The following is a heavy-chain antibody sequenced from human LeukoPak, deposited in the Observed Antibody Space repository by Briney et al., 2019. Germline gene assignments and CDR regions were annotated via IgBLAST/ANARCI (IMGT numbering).Heavy chain of an antibody. J-gene: IGHJ3*02. CDR1: GGSVSSGSYY. CDR2: IYYSGST. V-gene: IGHV4-30-4*01. Sequence: SETLSLTCTVSGGSVSSGSYYWSWIRQPPGKGLEWIGYIYYSGSTYSNPSLKSRVTISVDTSKNQFSLKLNSVTAADTAVYYCARQRLSHYGSGGYYDRPFDIWGQGTMVTVSS. D-gene: IGHD3-22*01. CDR3: ARQRLSHYGSGGYYDRPFDI.